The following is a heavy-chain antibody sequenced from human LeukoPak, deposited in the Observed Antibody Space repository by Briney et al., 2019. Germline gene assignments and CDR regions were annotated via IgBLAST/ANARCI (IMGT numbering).Heavy chain of an antibody. Sequence: LVASVKVSCKASGGTFNSFGFSWVRQAPGQGLEWMGAIIPMFGTTNYAQKFEGRVTITTDESTSTAYMALSSLRSKDTAVYYCARFHYYDSSGYYNPYFDYWGQGTLVTVSS. CDR3: ARFHYYDSSGYYNPYFDY. CDR2: IIPMFGTT. CDR1: GGTFNSFG. D-gene: IGHD3-22*01. V-gene: IGHV1-69*05. J-gene: IGHJ4*02.